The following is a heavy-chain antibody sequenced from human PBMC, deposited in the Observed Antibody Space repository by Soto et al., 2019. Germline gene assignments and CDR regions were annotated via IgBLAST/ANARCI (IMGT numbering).Heavy chain of an antibody. D-gene: IGHD3-3*01. Sequence: QVQLQQWGAGLLKPSETLSLTCAVSGGSFSGYYWSWIRQPPGKGLEWIGEINHSGSTNNNPSLKSRVTISVDTSKNQFSLKLSSVTAAATAVYYCARVRGITPYYMDVWGKGTTVTVSS. CDR3: ARVRGITPYYMDV. J-gene: IGHJ6*03. CDR2: INHSGST. V-gene: IGHV4-34*01. CDR1: GGSFSGYY.